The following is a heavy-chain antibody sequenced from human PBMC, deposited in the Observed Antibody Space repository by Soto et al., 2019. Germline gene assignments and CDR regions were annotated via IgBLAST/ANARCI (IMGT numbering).Heavy chain of an antibody. CDR3: AKVSPMGYFFDF. Sequence: GVLRLSCAASGFAFNTYSMHWVRQAPGRGLEWVAVISYDGSNKFYADSVKGRFTISRDNSKNTLYLEMNSLRGEDTAVYYCAKVSPMGYFFDFWGQGTLVTVSS. J-gene: IGHJ4*02. CDR2: ISYDGSNK. CDR1: GFAFNTYS. V-gene: IGHV3-30-3*01.